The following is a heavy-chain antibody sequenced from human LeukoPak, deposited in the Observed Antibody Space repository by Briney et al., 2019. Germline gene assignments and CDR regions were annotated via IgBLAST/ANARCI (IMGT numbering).Heavy chain of an antibody. J-gene: IGHJ4*02. D-gene: IGHD2-15*01. V-gene: IGHV3-23*01. CDR2: ISGSGNSM. CDR1: GFTFSSYA. CDR3: AKAPIVVVAATYFDC. Sequence: GGSLRLSCAASGFTFSSYAMSWVRQAPGKGLEWVSVISGSGNSMYYADSVKGRFTMSRDNSKNTLYLQVSSLRAEDTAVYYCAKAPIVVVAATYFDCWGQGTLVTVSS.